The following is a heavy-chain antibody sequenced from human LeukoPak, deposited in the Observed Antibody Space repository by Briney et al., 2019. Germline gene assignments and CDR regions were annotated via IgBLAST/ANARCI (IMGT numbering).Heavy chain of an antibody. CDR2: IYYSGST. D-gene: IGHD2-2*01. CDR1: GGSISSYY. V-gene: IGHV4-59*01. J-gene: IGHJ5*02. Sequence: PSETLSLTCTVSGGSISSYYWSWIRQPPGKGLEWIGYIYYSGSTNYNPSLKSRVTISVDASKNQFSLKLSSVTAADTAVYYCARVLPIVVVPAAAFDPWGQGTLVTVSS. CDR3: ARVLPIVVVPAAAFDP.